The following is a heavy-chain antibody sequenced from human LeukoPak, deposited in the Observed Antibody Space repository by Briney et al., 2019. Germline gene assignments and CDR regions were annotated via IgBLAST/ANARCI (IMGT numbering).Heavy chain of an antibody. CDR2: IKQDGSEK. D-gene: IGHD3-22*01. CDR1: GFTFSSYW. J-gene: IGHJ4*02. V-gene: IGHV3-7*01. Sequence: HPGGSLRLSCAASGFTFSSYWMSWVRQAPGKGLEWVANIKQDGSEKYYVDSVKGRFTISRDNAKNSLYLQMNSLRAEDTAVYYCARDRRGYYDNSGYHYWGQGTLVTVSS. CDR3: ARDRRGYYDNSGYHY.